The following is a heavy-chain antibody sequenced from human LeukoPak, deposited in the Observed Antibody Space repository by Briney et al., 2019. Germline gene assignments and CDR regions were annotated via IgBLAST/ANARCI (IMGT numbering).Heavy chain of an antibody. Sequence: PGGSLRLSCAASGVTFSSSWMSWVRQAPGKGPEWVANIRQDGSKKYYVDSVKGRFTISRDNAKNSMYLQMNSLRAEDTAVYYCAREARISIFGVVFDPWGQGTLVTVSS. D-gene: IGHD3-3*01. V-gene: IGHV3-7*01. CDR1: GVTFSSSW. J-gene: IGHJ5*02. CDR2: IRQDGSKK. CDR3: AREARISIFGVVFDP.